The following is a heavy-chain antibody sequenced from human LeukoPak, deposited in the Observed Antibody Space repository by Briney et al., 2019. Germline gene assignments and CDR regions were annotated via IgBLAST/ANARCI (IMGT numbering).Heavy chain of an antibody. CDR1: GFTVSSNY. CDR3: ARDNISRLYSYGLVSTEDYYYYYMDV. J-gene: IGHJ6*03. V-gene: IGHV3-20*04. D-gene: IGHD5-18*01. Sequence: GGSLRLSCAASGFTVSSNYMTWVRQAPGKGLEWVSGINWNGGSTGYADSVKGRFTISRDNAKNSLYLQMNSLRAEDTALYYCARDNISRLYSYGLVSTEDYYYYYMDVWGKGTTVTVSS. CDR2: INWNGGST.